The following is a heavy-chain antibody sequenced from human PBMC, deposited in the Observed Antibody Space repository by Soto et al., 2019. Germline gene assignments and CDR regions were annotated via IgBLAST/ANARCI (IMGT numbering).Heavy chain of an antibody. CDR2: IYYSGST. J-gene: IGHJ4*02. CDR1: GGSISSGGYY. V-gene: IGHV4-31*03. Sequence: QVQLQESGPGLVKPSQTLSLTCTVSGGSISSGGYYWSWIRQHPGKGLEWIGYIYYSGSTYYNPSLKSRVTISVDTSKNQFYLKLSSVTAADTAVYYCARGRRVVTAIERGYYFDYWGQGTLVTVSS. D-gene: IGHD2-21*02. CDR3: ARGRRVVTAIERGYYFDY.